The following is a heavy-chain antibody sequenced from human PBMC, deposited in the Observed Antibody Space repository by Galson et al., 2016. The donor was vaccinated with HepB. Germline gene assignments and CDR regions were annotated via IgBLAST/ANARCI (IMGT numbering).Heavy chain of an antibody. CDR3: AKSAMEWLHLPRPLDF. J-gene: IGHJ4*02. CDR2: ISYDEIKT. V-gene: IGHV3-30*18. D-gene: IGHD3-3*01. CDR1: GFSFDSYG. Sequence: SLRLSCAASGFSFDSYGMHWVRQAPGKGLKWVAVISYDEIKTDYADSVKGRFTISRDNSNKTLFLHMESLSPEDTALYFCAKSAMEWLHLPRPLDFWGQGALVTLSS.